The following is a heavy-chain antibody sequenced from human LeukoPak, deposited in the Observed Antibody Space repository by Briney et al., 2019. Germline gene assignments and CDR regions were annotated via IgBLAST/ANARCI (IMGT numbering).Heavy chain of an antibody. D-gene: IGHD6-13*01. CDR1: GFTFSSYW. CDR3: ARVTSSRGAIDI. V-gene: IGHV3-74*03. Sequence: PGGSLRLSCAASGFTFSSYWMYWVLHAPGKGLVWVSRINSDGTSTTYAESVKGRFTISRDNAKNTLYLQMNSLRAEDTAMYYCARVTSSRGAIDIWGQGTMVTVSS. CDR2: INSDGTST. J-gene: IGHJ3*02.